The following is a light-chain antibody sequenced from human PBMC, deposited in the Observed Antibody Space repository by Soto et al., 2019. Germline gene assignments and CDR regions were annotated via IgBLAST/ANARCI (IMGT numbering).Light chain of an antibody. CDR1: QSVSSN. Sequence: EIVMTQSPATLSVSPGERATLSCRASQSVSSNLAWYQHKPGQAPRLLIYGASTRATGIPARFSGIGSGTEFTLTISSLQSEDFAVYYCQQYNNWPPLTFGGGTKVEIK. J-gene: IGKJ4*01. CDR3: QQYNNWPPLT. V-gene: IGKV3-15*01. CDR2: GAS.